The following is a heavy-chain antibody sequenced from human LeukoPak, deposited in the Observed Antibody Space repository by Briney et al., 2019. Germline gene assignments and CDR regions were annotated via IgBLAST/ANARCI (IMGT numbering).Heavy chain of an antibody. V-gene: IGHV4-34*01. CDR3: AGGVYCSSTICPTSY. D-gene: IGHD2-2*01. Sequence: SETLSLTCAVYGGSFSGYYWSWIRQPPGKGLEWIGEINHSGSTNYNPSLKSRVTISVDTSKNQFSLKLSSVTAADTAVYYCAGGVYCSSTICPTSYWGQGTLVTVSS. CDR2: INHSGST. CDR1: GGSFSGYY. J-gene: IGHJ4*02.